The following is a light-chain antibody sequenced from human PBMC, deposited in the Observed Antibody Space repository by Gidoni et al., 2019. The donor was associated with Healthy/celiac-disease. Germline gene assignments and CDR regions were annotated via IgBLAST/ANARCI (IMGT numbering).Light chain of an antibody. CDR3: QQYNNWPLYP. J-gene: IGKJ2*01. CDR1: QSGSSN. V-gene: IGKV3D-15*01. Sequence: EIVMTRSPATLSVSAGERATLSCRASQSGSSNFAWYQQKPGQAPRLLLYGASTRASGIPARFSGSGSGTEFTLTISRLQSEDFAVYYCQQYNNWPLYPFGQGTKLEIK. CDR2: GAS.